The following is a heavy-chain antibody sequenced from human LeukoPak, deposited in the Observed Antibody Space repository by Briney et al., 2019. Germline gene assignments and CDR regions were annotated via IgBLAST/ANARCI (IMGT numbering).Heavy chain of an antibody. D-gene: IGHD2-2*01. V-gene: IGHV3-21*01. CDR2: ISSSSYYI. J-gene: IGHJ6*03. CDR3: AREGCSSASCSSYYYMDV. CDR1: GFTFSSYS. Sequence: PGGSLRLSCAASGFTFSSYSMNWIRQAPGKGLEWVSSISSSSYYIYYADSVKGRFTISRDNAKNSLYLQMNSLRAEDTAVYYCAREGCSSASCSSYYYMDVWGKGTTVTVPS.